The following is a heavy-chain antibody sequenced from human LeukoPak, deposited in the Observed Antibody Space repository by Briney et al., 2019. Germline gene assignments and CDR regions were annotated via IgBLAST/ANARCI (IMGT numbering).Heavy chain of an antibody. J-gene: IGHJ6*01. CDR2: INPNSGGT. CDR1: GYTFSDYY. CDR3: ASATDYDFWSGGYYYGMDV. V-gene: IGHV1-2*02. Sequence: GASVKVSCKASGYTFSDYYMHWVRQAPGQGLEWTGWINPNSGGTKYAQKFQGRVTMTRDTSTSTVYMEVSSLRSEDMAVYYCASATDYDFWSGGYYYGMDVWGQGTTVTVSS. D-gene: IGHD3-3*01.